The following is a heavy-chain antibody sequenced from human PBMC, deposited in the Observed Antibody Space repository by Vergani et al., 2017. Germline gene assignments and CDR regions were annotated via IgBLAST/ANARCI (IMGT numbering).Heavy chain of an antibody. CDR1: GGSISSGSYY. D-gene: IGHD3-10*01. J-gene: IGHJ4*02. V-gene: IGHV4-61*02. Sequence: QVQLQESGPGLVKPSQTLSLTCTVSGGSISSGSYYWSWIRQPAGKGLEWLGRIYTSGSTNYNPSLKSRVTISVDTSKNQFSLKLSSVTAADTAVYYCARSRGGYYYGSGSFFDYWGQGTLVTVSS. CDR3: ARSRGGYYYGSGSFFDY. CDR2: IYTSGST.